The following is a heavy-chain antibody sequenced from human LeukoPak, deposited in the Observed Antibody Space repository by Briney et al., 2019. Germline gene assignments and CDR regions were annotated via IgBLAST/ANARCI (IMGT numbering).Heavy chain of an antibody. CDR1: GYTFTGYY. V-gene: IGHV1-2*06. CDR3: ANRNCTGGSCYGFDP. J-gene: IGHJ5*02. Sequence: GASVKVSCKASGYTFTGYYMHWVRQAPGQGLGWMGRINPNSGGTNYAQKFQGRVTMTRDTSISTAYMELSRLRSDDTAVYYCANRNCTGGSCYGFDPWGQGTLVTVSS. CDR2: INPNSGGT. D-gene: IGHD2-15*01.